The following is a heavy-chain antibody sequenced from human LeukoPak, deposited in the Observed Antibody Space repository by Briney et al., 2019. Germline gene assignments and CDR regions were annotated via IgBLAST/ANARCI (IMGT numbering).Heavy chain of an antibody. CDR1: GGSISSGNYF. V-gene: IGHV4-30-2*01. CDR3: ARDGVTGTVSPRDRNWFDP. D-gene: IGHD1-20*01. J-gene: IGHJ5*02. CDR2: TYHSGST. Sequence: SETLSLTCTVSGGSISSGNYFWSWIRQPPGKGLEWIGYTYHSGSTYYNLSLKSRVTMSVDRSKNQFSLKLSSVTAADTAVYYCARDGVTGTVSPRDRNWFDPWGQGTLVTVSS.